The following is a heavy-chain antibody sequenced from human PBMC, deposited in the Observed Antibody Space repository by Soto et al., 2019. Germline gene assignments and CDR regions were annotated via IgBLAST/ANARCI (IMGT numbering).Heavy chain of an antibody. D-gene: IGHD2-21*02. CDR3: ARRGGDVYYYYYMDV. CDR1: GYTFTSYD. CDR2: MNPNSGNT. J-gene: IGHJ6*03. Sequence: ASVKVSCKASGYTFTSYDINWVRQATGQGLEWMGWMNPNSGNTGYAQKFQGRVTMTRNTSISTAYMELGSLRSEDTAVYYCARRGGDVYYYYYMDVWGKGTTVTVSS. V-gene: IGHV1-8*01.